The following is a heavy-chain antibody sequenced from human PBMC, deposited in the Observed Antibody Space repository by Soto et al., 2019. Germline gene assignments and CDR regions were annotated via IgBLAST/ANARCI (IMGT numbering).Heavy chain of an antibody. V-gene: IGHV1-18*01. CDR3: ARGRYVGNCCDAFAV. Sequence: QAQLVQSVAEVKKPGTSVKISCKASGYSFTSKSLVWVRQAPGHGLEWVGWISPYNGSTEYAKNVQGRVSMTRDTSTSTAPMELRRRTSDDTAVYYCARGRYVGNCCDAFAVWGQGTMVIVSS. CDR1: GYSFTSKS. CDR2: ISPYNGST. D-gene: IGHD2-21*01. J-gene: IGHJ3*01.